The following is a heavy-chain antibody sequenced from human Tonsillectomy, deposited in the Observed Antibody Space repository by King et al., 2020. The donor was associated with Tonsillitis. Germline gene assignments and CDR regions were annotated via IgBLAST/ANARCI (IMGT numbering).Heavy chain of an antibody. CDR1: GFTFSSFG. J-gene: IGHJ4*02. Sequence: VQLVESGGGVVQPGRSLRLSCAASGFTFSSFGMHWVRQAPGKGLEWVAVISSDGYKTYYADSVKGRFTISRDNSKNTLYVQMNSLRGEDTATYYCAKHLWLNSMDANVDYWGQGTLVTVSS. CDR3: AKHLWLNSMDANVDY. V-gene: IGHV3-30*18. D-gene: IGHD5-12*01. CDR2: ISSDGYKT.